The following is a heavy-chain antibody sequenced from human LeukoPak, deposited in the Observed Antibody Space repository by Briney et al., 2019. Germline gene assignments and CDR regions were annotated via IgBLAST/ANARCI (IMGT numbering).Heavy chain of an antibody. J-gene: IGHJ5*02. CDR3: VRSGDSGYRWFDP. CDR1: GYSFTNYW. V-gene: IGHV5-51*01. Sequence: GGSLKISCQGSGYSFTNYWIGWVRQMPGKGLEWMGIIYPGDSDTRYSPSFQGQVTISADRSISTAYLQWRSLKASDTAMYYCVRSGDSGYRWFDPWGQGTLVTVSS. CDR2: IYPGDSDT. D-gene: IGHD5-12*01.